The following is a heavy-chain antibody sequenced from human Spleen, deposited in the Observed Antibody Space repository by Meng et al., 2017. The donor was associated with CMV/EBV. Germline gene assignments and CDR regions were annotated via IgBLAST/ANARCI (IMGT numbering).Heavy chain of an antibody. Sequence: GSLRLSCTVSGGSISSNYWDWIRQPPGEGLEWIGSIFYSGSTNYNPSLKSRVTIPVDTSKNQFSLKLSSVTAADTAVYFCAREHCRGGACGRLDVWGQGTTVTVSS. CDR3: AREHCRGGACGRLDV. CDR1: GGSISSNY. D-gene: IGHD2-15*01. J-gene: IGHJ6*02. CDR2: IFYSGST. V-gene: IGHV4-59*01.